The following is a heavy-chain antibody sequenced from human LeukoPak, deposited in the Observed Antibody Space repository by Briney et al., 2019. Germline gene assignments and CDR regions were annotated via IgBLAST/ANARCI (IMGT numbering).Heavy chain of an antibody. CDR1: GGTFSSYA. J-gene: IGHJ4*02. D-gene: IGHD1-26*01. CDR3: ARDPLPYSGNYYVDY. Sequence: ASVKVSCKASGGTFSSYAISWVRQAPGQGLEWMGIINPSGGSTSYAQKFQGRVTMTRDTSTSTVYMELSSLRSEDTAVYYCARDPLPYSGNYYVDYWGQGTLVTVSS. V-gene: IGHV1-46*01. CDR2: INPSGGST.